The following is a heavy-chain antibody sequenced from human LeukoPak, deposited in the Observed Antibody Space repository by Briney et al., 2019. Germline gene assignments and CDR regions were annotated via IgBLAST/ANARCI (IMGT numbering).Heavy chain of an antibody. CDR2: IIPIFGTA. CDR1: LGTFSSYA. V-gene: IGHV1-69*13. J-gene: IGHJ4*02. Sequence: SVKVSCKASLGTFSSYALSWVRQARGQGLEWMGGIIPIFGTANYAQKLEGRVTITADEFPSPAYMELSSLRSEDTAVYYCAMTLRDDYGDYGDYFDYWGQGTLVTVSS. CDR3: AMTLRDDYGDYGDYFDY. D-gene: IGHD4-17*01.